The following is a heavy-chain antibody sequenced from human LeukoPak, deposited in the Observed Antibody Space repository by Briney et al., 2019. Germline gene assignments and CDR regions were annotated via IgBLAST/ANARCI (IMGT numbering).Heavy chain of an antibody. V-gene: IGHV1-8*01. Sequence: ASVKVSCKASGYTFTSYDINWVRQATGQGREWMGWMNPNSGNTGYAQKFQGRVTMTRNTSISTAYMELSSLRSEDTAVYYCARGRGTYYYYYYMDVWGKGTTVTISS. CDR2: MNPNSGNT. D-gene: IGHD3-16*01. J-gene: IGHJ6*03. CDR3: ARGRGTYYYYYYMDV. CDR1: GYTFTSYD.